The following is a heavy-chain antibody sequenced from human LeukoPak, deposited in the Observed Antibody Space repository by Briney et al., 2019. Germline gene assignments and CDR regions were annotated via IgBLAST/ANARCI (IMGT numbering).Heavy chain of an antibody. J-gene: IGHJ4*02. D-gene: IGHD5-24*01. V-gene: IGHV3-23*01. CDR2: VSGADGTT. CDR3: ASSLLATMGPLFY. Sequence: GGSLRLSCAASGFTFSTYSINWVRQSPRKGLEWVSGVSGADGTTYYADSVKGRFTISRDNSKSTLFLQMDSLRADDTAVYYCASSLLATMGPLFYWGLGALVTVSS. CDR1: GFTFSTYS.